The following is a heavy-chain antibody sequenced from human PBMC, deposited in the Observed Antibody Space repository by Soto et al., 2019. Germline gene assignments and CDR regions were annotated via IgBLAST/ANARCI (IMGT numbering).Heavy chain of an antibody. CDR2: IYYSGST. Sequence: SETLSLTCTVSGGSVSSGSYYWSWIRQPPGKGLEWIGYIYYSGSTNYNPSLKSRVTISVDTSKNQFSLKLSSVTAADTAVYYCARVLGYGSGSGLEYFDYWGQGTLVTVSS. V-gene: IGHV4-61*01. D-gene: IGHD3-10*01. CDR3: ARVLGYGSGSGLEYFDY. J-gene: IGHJ4*02. CDR1: GGSVSSGSYY.